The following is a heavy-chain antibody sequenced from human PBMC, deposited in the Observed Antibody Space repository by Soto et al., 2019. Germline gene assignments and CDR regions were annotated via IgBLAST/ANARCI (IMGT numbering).Heavy chain of an antibody. CDR1: GGSISSYY. Sequence: PSEPLSHTCTVSGGSISSYYWSWIRQPPGKGLEWIGYIYYSGSTNYNPSLKSRVTISVGTSKNQFSLKLSSVTAADTAVYYCARDRHYDSSGYYYIWGQGTLVTSPQ. V-gene: IGHV4-59*01. D-gene: IGHD3-22*01. CDR3: ARDRHYDSSGYYYI. CDR2: IYYSGST. J-gene: IGHJ4*02.